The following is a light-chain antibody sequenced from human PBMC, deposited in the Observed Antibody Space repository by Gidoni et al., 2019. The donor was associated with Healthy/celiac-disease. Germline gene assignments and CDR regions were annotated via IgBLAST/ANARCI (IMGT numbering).Light chain of an antibody. Sequence: AILMTQSPSSLSASTGDRVTITCRASQGISSYLAWYQQKPGKAPKLLIYAASTLQSGVPSRFSGSGSGTDFTLTISCLQSEDFATYYCQQYYSYPRTFGQXTKLEIK. CDR1: QGISSY. CDR2: AAS. V-gene: IGKV1-8*01. CDR3: QQYYSYPRT. J-gene: IGKJ2*01.